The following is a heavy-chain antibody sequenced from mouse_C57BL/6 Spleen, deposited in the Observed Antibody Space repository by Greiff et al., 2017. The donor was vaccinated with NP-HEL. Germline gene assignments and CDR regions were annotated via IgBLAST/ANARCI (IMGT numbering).Heavy chain of an antibody. D-gene: IGHD2-1*01. V-gene: IGHV5-9*01. CDR1: GFTFSSYT. CDR3: ARGGNYRGYFDY. J-gene: IGHJ2*01. Sequence: EVQLVESGGGLVKPGGSLKLSCAASGFTFSSYTMSWVRQTPEKRLEWVATISGGGGNTYYPDSVKGRFTISRDNAKNTLYLQMSSLRSEDTALYYCARGGNYRGYFDYWGQGTTLTVSS. CDR2: ISGGGGNT.